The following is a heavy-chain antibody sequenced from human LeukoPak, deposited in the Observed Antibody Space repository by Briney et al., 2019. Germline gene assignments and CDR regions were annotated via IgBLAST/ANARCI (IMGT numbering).Heavy chain of an antibody. Sequence: SETLSLTCAVYGGSFSGYYWSWIRQPAGKGLEWIGPIYSSGSHNYNPSLKSRVTMSVDTSKNQFSLNLSSVTAADTAIYYCAREGLVARPLDYWGQGILVTVSS. D-gene: IGHD2-8*02. V-gene: IGHV4-59*10. CDR3: AREGLVARPLDY. CDR1: GGSFSGYY. J-gene: IGHJ4*02. CDR2: IYSSGSH.